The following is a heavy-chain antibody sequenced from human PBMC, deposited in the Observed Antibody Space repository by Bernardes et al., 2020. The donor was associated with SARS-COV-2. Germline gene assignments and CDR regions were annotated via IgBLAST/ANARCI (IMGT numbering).Heavy chain of an antibody. D-gene: IGHD3-22*01. J-gene: IGHJ4*02. Sequence: ASVKVSCMASGYTFTTYAIHWVRQAPGQRLEWMGWIKAGNGRTMYSQKFQGRVTITRDTSATIAYMELSSLRSEDTAVYYCARAFYYNNTRGYWEGFDNWGQGTLVTVS. CDR2: IKAGNGRT. V-gene: IGHV1-3*01. CDR3: ARAFYYNNTRGYWEGFDN. CDR1: GYTFTTYA.